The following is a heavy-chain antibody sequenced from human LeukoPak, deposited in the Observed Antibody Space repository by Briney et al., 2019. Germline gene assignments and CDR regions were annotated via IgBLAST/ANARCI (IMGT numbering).Heavy chain of an antibody. D-gene: IGHD6-13*01. CDR1: GFTFSSYS. Sequence: GGSLRLSCAASGFTFSSYSMNWVRQAPGKGLEWVSYISSSSSTIYYADSVKGRFTISRDNAKNSLYLQMNSLRAEDTAVYYCARDERIAAAGFDYWGQGTLVTVSS. CDR2: ISSSSSTI. J-gene: IGHJ4*02. CDR3: ARDERIAAAGFDY. V-gene: IGHV3-48*01.